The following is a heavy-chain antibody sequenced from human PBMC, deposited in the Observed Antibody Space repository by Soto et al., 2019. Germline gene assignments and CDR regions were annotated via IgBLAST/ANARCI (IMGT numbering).Heavy chain of an antibody. CDR3: AKSRYSSSWRYGMDV. Sequence: GGSLRLSCAASGFTFSSYAMSWVRQAPGKGLEWVSAISGSGGSTYYADSVKGRFTISRDNSKNTLYLQMNSLRAEDTAVYYCAKSRYSSSWRYGMDVWGPGTTVTVSS. CDR2: ISGSGGST. D-gene: IGHD6-13*01. J-gene: IGHJ6*02. V-gene: IGHV3-23*01. CDR1: GFTFSSYA.